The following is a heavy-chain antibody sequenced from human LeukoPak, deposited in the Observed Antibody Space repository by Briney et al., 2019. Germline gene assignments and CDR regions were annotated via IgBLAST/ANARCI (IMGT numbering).Heavy chain of an antibody. CDR3: ARGPLSGSYFDY. V-gene: IGHV6-1*01. CDR1: GDSVSSNIAA. CDR2: TYYRSKWYN. D-gene: IGHD6-19*01. Sequence: SQTLSLTCAISGDSVSSNIAAWNWIRQPPSRGLEWLGRTYYRSKWYNDYAVSVKSRITIDPDTSKSQFSLQLNSVTPEDTAVYYCARGPLSGSYFDYWGQGTLVTVSS. J-gene: IGHJ4*02.